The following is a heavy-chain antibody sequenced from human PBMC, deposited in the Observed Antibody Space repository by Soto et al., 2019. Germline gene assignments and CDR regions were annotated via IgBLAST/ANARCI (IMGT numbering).Heavy chain of an antibody. CDR1: GTFSSYS. CDR2: ITPLFGTT. V-gene: IGHV1-69*01. CDR3: ARGPDYGDHGGWLDP. J-gene: IGHJ5*02. D-gene: IGHD4-17*01. Sequence: QGQLVQSGAEVGKPGSSVKVSCRGTFSSYSISWARQAPGQGLEWMGGITPLFGTTTYAQKFQGRVTITADASTNTAYMELSSLRSDDTAVYYCARGPDYGDHGGWLDPWGQGTLVTVSS.